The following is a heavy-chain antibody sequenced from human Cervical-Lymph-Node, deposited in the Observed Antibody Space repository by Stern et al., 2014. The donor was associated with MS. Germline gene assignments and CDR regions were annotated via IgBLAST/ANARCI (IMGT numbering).Heavy chain of an antibody. CDR2: IIPMFGAA. CDR1: GGTLSDYG. J-gene: IGHJ6*02. D-gene: IGHD4-17*01. Sequence: VQLVESGAEVKKPGSSVKVSCKASGGTLSDYGISWVRQAPGQGLEWMGGIIPMFGAANYAQKVQGRVTITADDSTNTAYMDLSSLTSEDTAVYYCARDGDSSMLGLDVWGQGTTVTVSS. CDR3: ARDGDSSMLGLDV. V-gene: IGHV1-69*01.